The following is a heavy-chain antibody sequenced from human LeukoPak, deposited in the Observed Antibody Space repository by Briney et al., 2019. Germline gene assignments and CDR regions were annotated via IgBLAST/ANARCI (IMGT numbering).Heavy chain of an antibody. CDR3: GREVFGRFEAGQ. Sequence: SETLSLTCSVSRGSISNFYWSWVRQPAGKGLEWVGHVFTTGTTNYNPSLKSRVTMSIDTSKNQFSLKLSSVTAADTAVYYCGREVFGRFEAGQWGQGNLVTV. V-gene: IGHV4-4*07. D-gene: IGHD3-3*01. CDR1: RGSISNFY. CDR2: VFTTGTT. J-gene: IGHJ4*01.